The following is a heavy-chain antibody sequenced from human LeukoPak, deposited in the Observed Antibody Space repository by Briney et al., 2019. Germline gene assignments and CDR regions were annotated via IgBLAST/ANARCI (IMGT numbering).Heavy chain of an antibody. D-gene: IGHD6-13*01. Sequence: PSETLSLTCTVSGGSITSYYWSWFRQPAGKGPEWIGRIYTSGSTKYNPSLKSRVTMSVDTSKNQFSLKMSSGTAADTAVYYCAREGSSWLNYDYWGQGTLVTVSS. J-gene: IGHJ4*02. CDR1: GGSITSYY. V-gene: IGHV4-4*07. CDR3: AREGSSWLNYDY. CDR2: IYTSGST.